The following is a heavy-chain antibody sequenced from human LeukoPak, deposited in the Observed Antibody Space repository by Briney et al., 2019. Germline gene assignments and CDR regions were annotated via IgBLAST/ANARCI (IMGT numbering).Heavy chain of an antibody. CDR1: GFIFYDYA. CDR2: SSWNSGSI. D-gene: IGHD6-6*01. V-gene: IGHV3-9*03. CDR3: AKGRSSSCFRGGEFDY. J-gene: IGHJ4*02. Sequence: QSGGSLRLSSAASGFIFYDYAMHWGPQAPGKDLGWGSGSSWNSGSIAYEDSVKGRFTITRDNAKNSLYLQMNSMRAEDMALYYCAKGRSSSCFRGGEFDYWGQGTLVTVSS.